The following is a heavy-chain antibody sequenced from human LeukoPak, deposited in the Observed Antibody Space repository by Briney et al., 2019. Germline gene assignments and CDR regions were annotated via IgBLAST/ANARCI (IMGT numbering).Heavy chain of an antibody. V-gene: IGHV4-59*01. CDR3: ARAAVGFLEWLLFDY. CDR2: IYYSGST. CDR1: GGSISSNY. D-gene: IGHD3-3*02. J-gene: IGHJ4*02. Sequence: SETLSLTCTVSGGSISSNYWSWIRQPPGKGLEWIGYIYYSGSTNYNPSLKSRVTISVDTSKNQFSLKLSSVTAADTAVYYCARAAVGFLEWLLFDYWGQGTLVTVSS.